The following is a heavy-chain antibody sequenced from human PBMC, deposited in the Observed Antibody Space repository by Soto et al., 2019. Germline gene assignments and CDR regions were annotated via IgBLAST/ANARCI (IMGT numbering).Heavy chain of an antibody. CDR2: IISKSEGGRT. CDR3: ATWYEAVTGRDVFDY. CDR1: GFTFSNAW. V-gene: IGHV3-15*07. J-gene: IGHJ4*02. Sequence: EVQLVESGGGLVEPGGSLRLSCAASGFTFSNAWMIWVRQVPGKGLEWVGRIISKSEGGRTDYAAPVKGRCTVSRDDSRNTLFLEMSSLTTEDTGIYYCATWYEAVTGRDVFDYWGRGALVTVAS. D-gene: IGHD6-19*01.